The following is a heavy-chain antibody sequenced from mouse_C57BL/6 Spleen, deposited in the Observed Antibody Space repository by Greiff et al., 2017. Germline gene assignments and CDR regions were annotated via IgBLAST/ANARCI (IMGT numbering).Heavy chain of an antibody. V-gene: IGHV1-81*01. CDR3: ARSATPWFAY. Sequence: QVHVKQSGAELARPGASVKLSCKASGYTFTSYGISWVKQRPGQGLEWIGEIYPRSGNTYYNEKFKGKATLTADKSSSTAYMELRSLTSEDSAVYFCARSATPWFAYWGQGTLVTVSA. CDR1: GYTFTSYG. J-gene: IGHJ3*01. CDR2: IYPRSGNT. D-gene: IGHD1-2*01.